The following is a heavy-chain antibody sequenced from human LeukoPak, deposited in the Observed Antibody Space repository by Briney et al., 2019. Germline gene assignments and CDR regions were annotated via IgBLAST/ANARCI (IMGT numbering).Heavy chain of an antibody. CDR1: GGTFNSYA. D-gene: IGHD2-2*01. J-gene: IGHJ4*02. CDR2: IIPIFGTA. CDR3: ARVTGYCSSTSCLYYFDY. Sequence: SVKVSCKASGGTFNSYAISWVRQAPGQGLEWMGGIIPIFGTANYAQKFQGRVTITTDESTSTAYMELSSLRSEDTAVYYCARVTGYCSSTSCLYYFDYWGQGTLVTVSS. V-gene: IGHV1-69*05.